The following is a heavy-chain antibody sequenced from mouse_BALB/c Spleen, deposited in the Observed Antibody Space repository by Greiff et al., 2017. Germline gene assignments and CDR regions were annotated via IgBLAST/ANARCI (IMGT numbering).Heavy chain of an antibody. CDR3: AYGSSLPYDAMDY. CDR2: INPGSGGT. J-gene: IGHJ4*01. V-gene: IGHV1-54*01. Sequence: VQLQQSGAELVRPGTSVKVSCKASGYAFTNYLIEWVKQRPGQGLEWIGVINPGSGGTNYNEKFKGKATLTADKSSSTAYMQLSSLTSDDSAVYFCAYGSSLPYDAMDYWGQGTSGTVSS. D-gene: IGHD1-1*01. CDR1: GYAFTNYL.